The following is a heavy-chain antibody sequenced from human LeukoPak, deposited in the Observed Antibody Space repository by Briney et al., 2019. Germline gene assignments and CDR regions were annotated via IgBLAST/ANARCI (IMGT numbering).Heavy chain of an antibody. CDR3: AKLGGHPLHNYYVGV. J-gene: IGHJ6*03. CDR1: GFTFSSYA. CDR2: ILDSGYST. D-gene: IGHD3-16*01. Sequence: GGSLRLSYAASGFTFSSYAMSWVRQAPGKGLEWVSGILDSGYSTYYANSVKGRSTISRDNSNNTLYLQMNSLGAEDTAVYYCAKLGGHPLHNYYVGVWGKGTTVAVSS. V-gene: IGHV3-23*01.